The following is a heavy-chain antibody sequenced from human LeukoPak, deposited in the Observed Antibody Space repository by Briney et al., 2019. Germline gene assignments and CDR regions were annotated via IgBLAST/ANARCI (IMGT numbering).Heavy chain of an antibody. CDR2: IYKGST. V-gene: IGHV4-59*01. Sequence: SETLSLTCTISGGSISTYHWSWIRQPPEKGLEWIGYIYKGSTNYNPSLKSRVTISVVTSRNQFSLKLRSVTAADTAVYYCARLTRDGYTTFWGQGTLVTVSS. D-gene: IGHD5-24*01. CDR1: GGSISTYH. CDR3: ARLTRDGYTTF. J-gene: IGHJ4*02.